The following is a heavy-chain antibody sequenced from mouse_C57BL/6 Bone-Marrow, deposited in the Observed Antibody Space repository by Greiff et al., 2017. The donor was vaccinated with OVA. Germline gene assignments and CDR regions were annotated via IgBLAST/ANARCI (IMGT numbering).Heavy chain of an antibody. D-gene: IGHD2-1*01. V-gene: IGHV3-1*01. CDR1: GYSITSGYD. J-gene: IGHJ4*01. Sequence: EVKVEESGPGMVKPSQSLSLTCTVTGYSITSGYDWHWIRHFPGNKLEWMGYISYSGSTNYNPSLKSRISITHDTSKNHFFLKLNSVTTEDTATYYYARSTMVPYYAMDYWGQGTSVTVSS. CDR3: ARSTMVPYYAMDY. CDR2: ISYSGST.